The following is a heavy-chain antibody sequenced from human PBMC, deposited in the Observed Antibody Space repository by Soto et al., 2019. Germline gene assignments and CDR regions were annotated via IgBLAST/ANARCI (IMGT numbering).Heavy chain of an antibody. J-gene: IGHJ4*02. Sequence: QVQLVESGGGVVQPGRSLRLSCAASGFTFSAYGMHWVRQAPGKGLEWVAVISYDGSNKYYADSVKGRLTISRDNSKNTLYLQMNSLRAEDTAVYYCAKDLLSSGNYYFEYWGQGTLVPVSS. CDR1: GFTFSAYG. V-gene: IGHV3-30*18. CDR2: ISYDGSNK. CDR3: AKDLLSSGNYYFEY. D-gene: IGHD3-22*01.